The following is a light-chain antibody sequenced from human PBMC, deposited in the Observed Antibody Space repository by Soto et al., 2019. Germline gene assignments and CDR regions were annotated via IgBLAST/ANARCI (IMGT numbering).Light chain of an antibody. V-gene: IGLV4-69*01. J-gene: IGLJ2*01. CDR3: QTWDTGRVI. CDR2: LNSDGSH. CDR1: SGHSSHG. Sequence: QSVLTQSPSASASLGASVKLTCTLSSGHSSHGIAWHQQQPEKGPQFLMKLNSDGSHRKGDGIPDRFSGSSSGAERYLTISSLQSEDEADYYCQTWDTGRVIFGGGTQLTVL.